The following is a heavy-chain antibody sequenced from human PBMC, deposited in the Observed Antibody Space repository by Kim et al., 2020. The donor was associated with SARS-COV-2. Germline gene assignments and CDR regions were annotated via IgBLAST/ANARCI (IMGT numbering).Heavy chain of an antibody. Sequence: SETLSLTCTVSGGSISSYYWSWIRQPPGKGLEWIGYIYYSGSTNYNPSLKSRVTISVATSKNQFSLKLSSVTAAATAVYFCARGVLITIFGVVRECDYWG. V-gene: IGHV4-59*01. J-gene: IGHJ4*01. D-gene: IGHD3-3*01. CDR2: IYYSGST. CDR1: GGSISSYY. CDR3: ARGVLITIFGVVRECDY.